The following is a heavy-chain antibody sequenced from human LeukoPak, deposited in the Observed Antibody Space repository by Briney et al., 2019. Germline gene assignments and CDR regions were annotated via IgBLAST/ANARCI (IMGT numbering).Heavy chain of an antibody. D-gene: IGHD3-10*02. CDR2: IRENGGST. Sequence: GGSLRLSCGVSGLTFRNYGMSWVRQPPGKGLEWVAFIRENGGSTSYADPVKGRFTISRDNSRNTLYLELSALRAEDTAVYYCADWDYVHYWGQGTLVTVSS. CDR1: GLTFRNYG. V-gene: IGHV3-23*01. J-gene: IGHJ4*02. CDR3: ADWDYVHY.